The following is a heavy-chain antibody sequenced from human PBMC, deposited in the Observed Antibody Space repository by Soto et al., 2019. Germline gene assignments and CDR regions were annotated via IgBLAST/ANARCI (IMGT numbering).Heavy chain of an antibody. CDR2: IDWDDDK. Sequence: SGPTLVNPTQTLTLTCTFSGFSLSTSGMCVSWIRQPPGKALEWLALIDWDDDKYYSTSLKTRLTISKDTSKNQVVLTMTNMDPVDTATYYCARIRQLSSSWYYDYWGQGTLVTVSS. CDR1: GFSLSTSGMC. V-gene: IGHV2-70*01. D-gene: IGHD6-13*01. CDR3: ARIRQLSSSWYYDY. J-gene: IGHJ4*02.